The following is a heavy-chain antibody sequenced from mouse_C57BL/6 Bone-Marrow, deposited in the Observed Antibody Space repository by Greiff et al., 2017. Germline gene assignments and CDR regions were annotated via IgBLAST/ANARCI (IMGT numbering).Heavy chain of an antibody. V-gene: IGHV1-18*01. CDR1: GYTFTAYN. Sequence: VQLQQSGPELVKPGASVKIPCKASGYTFTAYNMDWVKQSHGKSLEWIGDINPNNGGTIYNQKFKGKATLTVDKSSSTAYMELRSLTSDDTAVYDWARGAAQATSCFAYWGQGTLVTVSA. J-gene: IGHJ3*01. CDR2: INPNNGGT. D-gene: IGHD3-2*02. CDR3: ARGAAQATSCFAY.